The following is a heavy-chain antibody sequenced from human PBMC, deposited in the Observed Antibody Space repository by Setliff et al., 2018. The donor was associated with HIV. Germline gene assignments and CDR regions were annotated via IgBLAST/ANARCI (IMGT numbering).Heavy chain of an antibody. CDR1: EYTSASYV. CDR3: ARGTRVGANDAFDI. Sequence: ASVKVSCKTAEYTSASYVINWVRQAPGQGLEWMGRINPNSGGTKYAQKSQGRVTMTRGTSISTAYMELSRLRSDDTAVYYCARGTRVGANDAFDIRGQGTMGTVS. V-gene: IGHV1-2*06. D-gene: IGHD1-26*01. J-gene: IGHJ3*02. CDR2: INPNSGGT.